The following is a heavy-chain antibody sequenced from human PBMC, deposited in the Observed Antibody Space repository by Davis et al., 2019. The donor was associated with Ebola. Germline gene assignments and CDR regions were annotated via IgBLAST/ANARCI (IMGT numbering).Heavy chain of an antibody. CDR3: ARVEPYYDILTGYYFWHGMDV. V-gene: IGHV4-31*03. Sequence: SETLSLTCTVSGGSISSGGYYWSWIRQHPGKGLEWIGYIYYSGSTYYNPSLKSRVTMSVDTSKNQFSLKLSSVTAADTAVYYCARVEPYYDILTGYYFWHGMDVWGQGTTVTVSS. CDR1: GGSISSGGYY. CDR2: IYYSGST. J-gene: IGHJ6*02. D-gene: IGHD3-9*01.